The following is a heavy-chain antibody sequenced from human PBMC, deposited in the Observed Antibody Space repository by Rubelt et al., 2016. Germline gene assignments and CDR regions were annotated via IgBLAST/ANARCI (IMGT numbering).Heavy chain of an antibody. CDR2: IKSKTDGGTT. CDR1: GFTFSNAW. Sequence: SLRLSCAASGFTFSNAWMSWVRQAPGKGLEWVGRIKSKTDGGTTDYAAPVKGRFTISRDDSKNTLYLQMNSLKTEATAVYYCTTDRYYYDSSGFPWFDPWGQGTLVTVSS. CDR3: TTDRYYYDSSGFPWFDP. V-gene: IGHV3-15*01. J-gene: IGHJ5*02. D-gene: IGHD3-22*01.